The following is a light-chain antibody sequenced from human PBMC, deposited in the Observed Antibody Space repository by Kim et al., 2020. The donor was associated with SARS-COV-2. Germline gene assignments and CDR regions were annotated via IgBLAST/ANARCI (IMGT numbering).Light chain of an antibody. Sequence: GGTVPLTFVSTTGTVTSGYFPSWFQQKPGQAPRALIYSTSNKHSWTPARFSGSLLGGKAALTLSSVQPEDEAEYYCLLYYGDGQLLFGGGTQLTVL. CDR2: STS. CDR3: LLYYGDGQLL. J-gene: IGLJ2*01. CDR1: TGTVTSGYF. V-gene: IGLV7-43*01.